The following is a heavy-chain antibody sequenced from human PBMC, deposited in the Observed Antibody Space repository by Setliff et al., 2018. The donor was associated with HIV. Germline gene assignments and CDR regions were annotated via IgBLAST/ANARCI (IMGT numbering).Heavy chain of an antibody. CDR3: ARGESIAVAYYHYYYMDV. J-gene: IGHJ6*03. Sequence: GESLKISCKGSGYSFTSYWIGWVRQMPGKGLEWMGIIYPGDSHVRYSPSFQGQVTISADTSISTAYMELSSLRSEDTAVYYCARGESIAVAYYHYYYMDVWGKGTTVTVSS. CDR1: GYSFTSYW. V-gene: IGHV5-51*01. D-gene: IGHD6-19*01. CDR2: IYPGDSHV.